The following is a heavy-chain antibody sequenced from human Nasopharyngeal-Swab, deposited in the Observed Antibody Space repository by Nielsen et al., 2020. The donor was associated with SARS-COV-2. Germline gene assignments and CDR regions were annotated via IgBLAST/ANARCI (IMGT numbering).Heavy chain of an antibody. V-gene: IGHV4-39*07. CDR2: IYYSGST. J-gene: IGHJ6*03. D-gene: IGHD5-12*01. Sequence: PGKGLEWIGSIYYSGSTNYNPSLKSRVTISVDTSKNQFSLKLSSVTAADTAVYYCARGRHIVATILRYYYYMDVWGKGTTVTVSS. CDR3: ARGRHIVATILRYYYYMDV.